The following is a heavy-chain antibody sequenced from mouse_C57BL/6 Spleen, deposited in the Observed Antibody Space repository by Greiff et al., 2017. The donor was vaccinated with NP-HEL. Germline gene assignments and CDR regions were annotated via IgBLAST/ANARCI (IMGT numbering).Heavy chain of an antibody. D-gene: IGHD1-1*01. Sequence: QVQLQQPGAELVKPGASVKLSCKASGYTFTSYWMQWVKQRPGQGLEWIGEIDPSDSYTNYNQKFKGKATLTVDTSSSTAYMQLSSLTSEDSAVYYCARMGSYGSSSWFAYWGQGTLVTVSA. CDR1: GYTFTSYW. CDR3: ARMGSYGSSSWFAY. CDR2: IDPSDSYT. J-gene: IGHJ3*01. V-gene: IGHV1-50*01.